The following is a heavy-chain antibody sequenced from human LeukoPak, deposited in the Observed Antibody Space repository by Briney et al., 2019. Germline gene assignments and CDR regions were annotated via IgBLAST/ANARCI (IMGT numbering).Heavy chain of an antibody. CDR1: GFTFSSYS. CDR3: ARDCRLAYYDSSGCPFDY. V-gene: IGHV3-48*01. D-gene: IGHD3-22*01. CDR2: ISGSSSTI. J-gene: IGHJ4*02. Sequence: QAGGSLRLSCAASGFTFSSYSMNWVRQAPGKGLEWVSYISGSSSTIYYADSVKGRFTISRDNAKNSLYLQMNSLRAEDTAVYYCARDCRLAYYDSSGCPFDYWGQGTLVTVSS.